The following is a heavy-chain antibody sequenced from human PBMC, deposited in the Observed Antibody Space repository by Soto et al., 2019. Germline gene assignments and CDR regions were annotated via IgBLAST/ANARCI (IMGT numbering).Heavy chain of an antibody. CDR3: ARESSYGLVY. D-gene: IGHD5-18*01. CDR2: TNPNTGNT. CDR1: GYTFTSYD. J-gene: IGHJ4*02. V-gene: IGHV1-8*01. Sequence: QVQLVQSGAEVKKPGASVKVSCKASGYTFTSYDINWVRQATGQGLEWMGWTNPNTGNTAYAQKFQGRVTMNRNTSISTASMELSSLRSEYTAVYYCARESSYGLVYWGQGTLVTVSS.